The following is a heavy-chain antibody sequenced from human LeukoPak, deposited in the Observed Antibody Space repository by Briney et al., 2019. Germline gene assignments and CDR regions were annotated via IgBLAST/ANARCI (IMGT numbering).Heavy chain of an antibody. Sequence: ASVKVSCKASGYTFTDYYMHWVRQAPGQGLEWMGWINPSSGGTNYAQKFQGRVTVTRDTSISTAYMDLSRLRSDDTAVYYCARDRQYYYYMDVWGKGTTVTVSS. CDR3: ARDRQYYYYMDV. J-gene: IGHJ6*03. CDR2: INPSSGGT. V-gene: IGHV1-2*02. CDR1: GYTFTDYY. D-gene: IGHD6-6*01.